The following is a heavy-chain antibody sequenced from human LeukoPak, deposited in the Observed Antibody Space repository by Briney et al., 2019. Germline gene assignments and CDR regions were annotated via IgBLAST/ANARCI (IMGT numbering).Heavy chain of an antibody. Sequence: SETLSLTCAVSGGSISSGGYSWSWIRQPPGKGLEWIGYIYYSGSTYYNPSLKSRVTISVDTSKNQFSLKLSSVTAADTAVYYCARLGAGPTYYDFWSGYSSFYFDYWGQGTLVTVSS. J-gene: IGHJ4*02. D-gene: IGHD3-3*01. CDR2: IYYSGST. CDR1: GGSISSGGYS. V-gene: IGHV4-30-2*03. CDR3: ARLGAGPTYYDFWSGYSSFYFDY.